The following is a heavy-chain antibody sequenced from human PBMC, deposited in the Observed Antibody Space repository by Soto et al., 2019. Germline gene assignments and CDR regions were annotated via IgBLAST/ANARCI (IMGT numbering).Heavy chain of an antibody. Sequence: PPETLSLTCSVSGGSISGSSWIWIRQSPGKGLEWLGYVYYTGSTNYRPTLRSRVSITVDTSKNEFALSLSSVTAAATAVYFCAMRVAVPGAHFDYWGQGTQVTVSS. J-gene: IGHJ4*02. V-gene: IGHV4-59*01. CDR1: GGSISGSS. CDR3: AMRVAVPGAHFDY. D-gene: IGHD6-19*01. CDR2: VYYTGST.